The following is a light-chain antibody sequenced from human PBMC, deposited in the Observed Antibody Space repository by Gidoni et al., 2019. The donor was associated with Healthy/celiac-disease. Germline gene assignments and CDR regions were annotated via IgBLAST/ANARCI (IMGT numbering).Light chain of an antibody. V-gene: IGKV1-27*01. CDR3: QKYNSALGT. CDR1: HGISNY. Sequence: DIQMTKSPSSLSASVGDSVTITCRASHGISNYLAWYQQKPGKVPKLLIYAASTLQSGVPSRFSGSGSGTDFTPTISSLQPEDVATYYCQKYNSALGTFGQGTKVEIK. J-gene: IGKJ1*01. CDR2: AAS.